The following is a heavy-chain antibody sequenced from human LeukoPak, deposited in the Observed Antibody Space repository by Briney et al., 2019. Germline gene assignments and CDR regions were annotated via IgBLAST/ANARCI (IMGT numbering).Heavy chain of an antibody. CDR3: ARANYCDSY. Sequence: PSETLSLTCAVYGGSFSGYYWSWIRQPPGKGLEWIGEINHSGSTNYNPSLKSRVTISVDTSKNQFSLKLSSVTAADTAVYYCARANYCDSYWGQGTLVTVSS. D-gene: IGHD4-17*01. CDR2: INHSGST. J-gene: IGHJ4*02. CDR1: GGSFSGYY. V-gene: IGHV4-34*01.